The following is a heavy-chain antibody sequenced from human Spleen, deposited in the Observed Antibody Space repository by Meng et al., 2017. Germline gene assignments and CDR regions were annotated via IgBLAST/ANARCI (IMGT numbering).Heavy chain of an antibody. J-gene: IGHJ4*02. V-gene: IGHV3-23*01. CDR2: ISGSGGST. D-gene: IGHD6-19*01. CDR3: ARLVAGPFDY. CDR1: GFTFSSYA. Sequence: GESLKISCAASGFTFSSYAMSWVRQAPGKGLEWVSAISGSGGSTYYADSVKGRFTISRDNAKNSLYLQMNSLRAEDTAVYYCARLVAGPFDYWGQGTLVTVSS.